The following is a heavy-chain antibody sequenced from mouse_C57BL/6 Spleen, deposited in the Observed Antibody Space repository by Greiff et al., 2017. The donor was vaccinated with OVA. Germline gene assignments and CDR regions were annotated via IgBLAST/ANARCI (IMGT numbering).Heavy chain of an antibody. CDR3: TRLTPYGNYYFDY. CDR2: IDPETGGT. D-gene: IGHD2-1*01. V-gene: IGHV1-15*01. J-gene: IGHJ2*01. Sequence: QVQLQQSGAELVRPGASVTLSCKASGYTFTDYEMHWVKQTPVHGLEWIGAIDPETGGTAYNQKFKGKAILTADKSSSTAYMELRSLTSEDSAVYYCTRLTPYGNYYFDYWGQGTTLTVSS. CDR1: GYTFTDYE.